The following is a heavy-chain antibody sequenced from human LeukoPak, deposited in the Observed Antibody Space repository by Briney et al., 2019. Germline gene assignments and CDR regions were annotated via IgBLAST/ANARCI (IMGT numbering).Heavy chain of an antibody. V-gene: IGHV3-33*01. Sequence: GGSLRLSCAASGFTFSNYGMHWVRQAPGKGLEWVALIWFDGRNKFHADSVKGRFTISRDNSKNTLFLQMNSLRAEDTAVYYCAREWGPIAVSGGPGYWGQGALVTVSS. CDR3: AREWGPIAVSGGPGY. CDR2: IWFDGRNK. J-gene: IGHJ4*02. CDR1: GFTFSNYG. D-gene: IGHD6-19*01.